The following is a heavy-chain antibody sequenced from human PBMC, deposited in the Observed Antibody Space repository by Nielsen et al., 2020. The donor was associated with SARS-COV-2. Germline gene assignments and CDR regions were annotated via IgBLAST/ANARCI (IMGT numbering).Heavy chain of an antibody. J-gene: IGHJ3*02. CDR3: AKDMTQLRFLEWEAFDI. CDR1: GFTFDDYA. CDR2: ISWNSGSI. D-gene: IGHD3-3*01. V-gene: IGHV3-9*01. Sequence: SLKISCAASGFTFDDYAMHWVRQAPGKGLEWVSGISWNSGSIGYADSVKGRFTISRDNAKNSLYLQMNSLRAEDTALYYCAKDMTQLRFLEWEAFDIWGQGTMVTVSS.